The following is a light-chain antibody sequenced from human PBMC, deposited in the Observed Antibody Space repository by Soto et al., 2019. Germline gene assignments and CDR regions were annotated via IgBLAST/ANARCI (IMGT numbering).Light chain of an antibody. CDR2: DAS. V-gene: IGKV3-15*01. CDR3: QQYNYWPPLT. J-gene: IGKJ1*01. Sequence: ILMTQSPATLSVSPGERATLSCRASQSVSNNLVWYQQKPGQAPRLLIYDASTRATGIPARFSGSGSGTEFTLTTSGLQSEDFAVYYCQQYNYWPPLTFGQGTKVEIK. CDR1: QSVSNN.